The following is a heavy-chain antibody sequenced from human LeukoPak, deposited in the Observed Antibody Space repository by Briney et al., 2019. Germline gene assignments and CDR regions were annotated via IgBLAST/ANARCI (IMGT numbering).Heavy chain of an antibody. Sequence: PSETLSLTCTVSGGSISSYYWSWIRQPPGRGLEWIGYIYYSGSTNYNPSLKSRVTISVDTSKNQFSLKLSSVTAADTAVYYCARGLRGRWLQSGDAFDIWGQGTMVTVSS. CDR2: IYYSGST. V-gene: IGHV4-59*12. J-gene: IGHJ3*02. D-gene: IGHD5-24*01. CDR1: GGSISSYY. CDR3: ARGLRGRWLQSGDAFDI.